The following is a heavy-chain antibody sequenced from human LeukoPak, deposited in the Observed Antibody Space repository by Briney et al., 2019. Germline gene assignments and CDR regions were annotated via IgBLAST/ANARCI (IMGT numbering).Heavy chain of an antibody. J-gene: IGHJ4*02. V-gene: IGHV1-3*01. Sequence: FQGRVTITRDTSASTAYMELSSLRSEDTAVYYCAAHHGSGSYGLLDCWGQGTLVTVSS. CDR3: AAHHGSGSYGLLDC. D-gene: IGHD3-10*01.